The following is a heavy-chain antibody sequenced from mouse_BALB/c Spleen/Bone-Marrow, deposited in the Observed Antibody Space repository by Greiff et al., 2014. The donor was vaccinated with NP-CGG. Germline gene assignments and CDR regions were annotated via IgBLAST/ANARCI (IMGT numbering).Heavy chain of an antibody. CDR1: GYSLTDSN. Sequence: VQLQQSGPELEKPGASMKISCKASGYSLTDSNMNWVKQSNGKNLEWIGNIDPYYGGTSYSQKLKGKATLTVDKSSSTAYMQLRSLTSEDSAVYHCAKKDYGSSSFDYWGQGTTLTVSS. CDR3: AKKDYGSSSFDY. CDR2: IDPYYGGT. J-gene: IGHJ2*01. V-gene: IGHV1-39*01. D-gene: IGHD1-1*01.